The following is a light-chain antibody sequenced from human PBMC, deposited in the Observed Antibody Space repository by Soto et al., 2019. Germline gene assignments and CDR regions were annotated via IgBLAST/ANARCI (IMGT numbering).Light chain of an antibody. CDR3: AAWDDSLSGVV. V-gene: IGLV1-47*01. J-gene: IGLJ2*01. CDR1: SSNIGNNN. Sequence: QSVLTQPPSASGTPGQRVTISCSGSSSNIGNNNVFWYQQLPGTAPKLLIYRNNQRPSGVPDRFSGSKSGTSASLAISGLRSEDEADYYCAAWDDSLSGVVFGGGTKLTVL. CDR2: RNN.